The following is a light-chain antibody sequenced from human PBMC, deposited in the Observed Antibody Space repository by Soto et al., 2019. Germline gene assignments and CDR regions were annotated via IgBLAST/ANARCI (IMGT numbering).Light chain of an antibody. J-gene: IGLJ1*01. V-gene: IGLV2-11*01. Sequence: SALTQPRSVSGSPGQSVTISCTGTNSDVGAYNYVSWYQQHPGKAPKLMIYDVSKRPSGVPDRFSGSKSGNTASLTISGLQAEDEADYYCCSYAGRYIYVFGTGTKVTVL. CDR2: DVS. CDR1: NSDVGAYNY. CDR3: CSYAGRYIYV.